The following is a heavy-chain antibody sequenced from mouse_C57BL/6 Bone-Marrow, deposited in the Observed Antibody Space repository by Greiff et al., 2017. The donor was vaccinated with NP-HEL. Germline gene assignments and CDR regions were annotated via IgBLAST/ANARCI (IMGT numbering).Heavy chain of an antibody. CDR3: ARLWLLQSY. J-gene: IGHJ3*01. D-gene: IGHD2-3*01. CDR2: IYPRSGNT. Sequence: QVQLQQSGAELARPGASVKLSCKASGYTFTSYGISWVKQRTGQGLEWIGAIYPRSGNTYYNEKFKGKATLTADKSSSTAYMELRSLTSEDSAVYFCARLWLLQSYWGQGTLVTVSA. CDR1: GYTFTSYG. V-gene: IGHV1-81*01.